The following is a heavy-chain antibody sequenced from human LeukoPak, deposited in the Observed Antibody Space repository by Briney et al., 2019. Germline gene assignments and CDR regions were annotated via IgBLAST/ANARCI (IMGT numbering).Heavy chain of an antibody. D-gene: IGHD2-2*01. Sequence: GGSLRLSCAASGFTVSSNYTSWVRQAPGKGLEWVSVIYSGGKTFYADSVKGRFTISRDNSKNTLYLQMNSLRAEDTAVYYCAKDQFQDCSSTSCPGDYWGQGTLVTVSS. J-gene: IGHJ4*02. CDR3: AKDQFQDCSSTSCPGDY. CDR1: GFTVSSNY. CDR2: IYSGGKT. V-gene: IGHV3-53*05.